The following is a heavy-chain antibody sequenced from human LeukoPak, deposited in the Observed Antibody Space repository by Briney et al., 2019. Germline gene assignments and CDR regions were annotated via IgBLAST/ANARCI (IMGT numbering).Heavy chain of an antibody. Sequence: GGSLRLSCAASGFTSSSYGMHWVRQAPGNGLEWVAVTWYDGSNKYYADSVKGRFTISRDNSKNTLYLQMSSLRAEDTVVYYCARDAPKYSSGWCLGYWGQGTLVTVSS. CDR3: ARDAPKYSSGWCLGY. CDR2: TWYDGSNK. CDR1: GFTSSSYG. J-gene: IGHJ4*02. D-gene: IGHD6-19*01. V-gene: IGHV3-33*01.